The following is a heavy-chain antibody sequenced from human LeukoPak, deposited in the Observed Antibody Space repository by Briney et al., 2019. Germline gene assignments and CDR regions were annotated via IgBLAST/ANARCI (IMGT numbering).Heavy chain of an antibody. D-gene: IGHD6-19*01. CDR1: GYTFTSYY. CDR2: INPSGGST. J-gene: IGHJ5*02. V-gene: IGHV1-46*01. Sequence: GASVKVSCKASGYTFTSYYMHWVRQAPGQGLEWMGVINPSGGSTSYAQKSQGRVTMTRDTSTSTVYMELSSLRSEDTAVYYCARDHNIAVAGSWFDPWGQGTLVTVSS. CDR3: ARDHNIAVAGSWFDP.